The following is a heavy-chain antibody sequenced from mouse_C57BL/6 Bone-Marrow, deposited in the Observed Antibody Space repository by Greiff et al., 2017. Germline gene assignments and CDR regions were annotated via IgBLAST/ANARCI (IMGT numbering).Heavy chain of an antibody. CDR1: GFNIKDDY. V-gene: IGHV14-4*01. CDR3: TTSYTPAMDY. CDR2: IDPENGDT. D-gene: IGHD2-12*01. J-gene: IGHJ4*01. Sequence: VQLQQSGAELVRPGASVKLSCTASGFNIKDDYMHWVKQRPEPGLEWIGWIDPENGDTEYASKVQGKATITADTSSNTSYLQLSSLTSDDTAVYYCTTSYTPAMDYWGQGTSVTVSS.